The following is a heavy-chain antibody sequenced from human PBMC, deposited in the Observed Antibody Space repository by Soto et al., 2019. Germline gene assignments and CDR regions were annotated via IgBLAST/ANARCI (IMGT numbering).Heavy chain of an antibody. D-gene: IGHD2-8*01. J-gene: IGHJ5*02. Sequence: SETLSLTCTVSGGSISSGGYYWSWIRQHPGKGLEWIGYIYYSGSTYYNPSLKSRVTISVDTSKNQFSLKLSSVTAADTAVYYCARDHYGLMVKYNWFDPWGQGTLVTVSS. CDR3: ARDHYGLMVKYNWFDP. CDR1: GGSISSGGYY. CDR2: IYYSGST. V-gene: IGHV4-31*03.